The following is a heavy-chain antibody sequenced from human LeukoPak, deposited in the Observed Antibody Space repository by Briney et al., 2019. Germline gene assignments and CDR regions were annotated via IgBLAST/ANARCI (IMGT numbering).Heavy chain of an antibody. CDR2: IYYSGST. Sequence: PGGSLRLSCAASGFTFSSHWMDWIRQPPGKGLEWIGSIYYSGSTYYNPSLKSRVTISVDTSKNQFSLKLSSVTAADTAVYYCASRLGSGMDVWGQGTTVTVSS. J-gene: IGHJ6*02. V-gene: IGHV4-39*01. CDR1: GFTFSSHW. D-gene: IGHD3-3*01. CDR3: ASRLGSGMDV.